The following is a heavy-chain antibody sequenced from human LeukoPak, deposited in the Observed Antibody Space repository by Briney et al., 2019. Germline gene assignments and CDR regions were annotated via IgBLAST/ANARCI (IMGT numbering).Heavy chain of an antibody. CDR3: GRDHWGSVNS. Sequence: GRSLRLSCAASGFTFSSYGMHWVRQAPGKGLEWVAVIWYDGSNKYYADSVKGRFTISRDNSKNTLYLQMNSLRAEDTAVYYSGRDHWGSVNSWGQGTLVIVSS. D-gene: IGHD7-27*01. V-gene: IGHV3-33*01. CDR2: IWYDGSNK. CDR1: GFTFSSYG. J-gene: IGHJ4*02.